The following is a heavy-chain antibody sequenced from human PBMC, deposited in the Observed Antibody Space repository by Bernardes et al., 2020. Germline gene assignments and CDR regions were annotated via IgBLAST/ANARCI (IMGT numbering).Heavy chain of an antibody. CDR3: AKADVPYYMDV. CDR1: GFTFSNYA. J-gene: IGHJ6*03. CDR2: IRGSGSST. V-gene: IGHV3-23*01. Sequence: GGSLRLSCAASGFTFSNYAMSWVRQAPGKGLEWVSLIRGSGSSTYYADSVKGRFTLSGDNSKNTLFLQMNSLRAEDTAVYYCAKADVPYYMDVWGKGTTVTVSS.